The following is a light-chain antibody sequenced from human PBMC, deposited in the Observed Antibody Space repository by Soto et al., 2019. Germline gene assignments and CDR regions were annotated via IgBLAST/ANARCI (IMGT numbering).Light chain of an antibody. CDR3: ATWADSLNGWV. Sequence: QSVLTQPPSASGTPGQTVAISCSGSNSNFGSNTVNWYQQFPGTAPKLLIYGNNQRPSGDPDRFSGSKSDTSASLAISGLLSEDESDYYCATWADSLNGWVFGGGTQLTVL. J-gene: IGLJ3*02. V-gene: IGLV1-44*01. CDR2: GNN. CDR1: NSNFGSNT.